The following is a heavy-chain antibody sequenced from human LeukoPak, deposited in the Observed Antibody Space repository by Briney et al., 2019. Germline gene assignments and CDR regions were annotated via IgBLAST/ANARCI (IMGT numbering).Heavy chain of an antibody. V-gene: IGHV3-23*01. CDR2: ISGSGDST. D-gene: IGHD3-10*01. Sequence: GGSLRLSCVASGFTFSSNSMTWVRQTPGKGLEWVSGISGSGDSTFYADSVKGRFTISRDNSRNTLYLQMSSLRPEDTAVYYCTKWSGFGDDWGQGTLVTVSS. J-gene: IGHJ4*02. CDR3: TKWSGFGDD. CDR1: GFTFSSNS.